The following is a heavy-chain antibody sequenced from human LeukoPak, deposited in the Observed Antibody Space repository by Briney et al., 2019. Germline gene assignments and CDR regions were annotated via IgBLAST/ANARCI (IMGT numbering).Heavy chain of an antibody. J-gene: IGHJ4*02. CDR3: AKSEGTATAPRGLDY. Sequence: GGSLRLSCAASGFTFSSYGMHWVRQAPGKGLDWVADIWFDGSEKYYADSVKGRFTISRDNSKNTLYLQMNSLRAEDTAVYYCAKSEGTATAPRGLDYWGQGSLVTVSS. D-gene: IGHD5-18*01. CDR2: IWFDGSEK. CDR1: GFTFSSYG. V-gene: IGHV3-33*06.